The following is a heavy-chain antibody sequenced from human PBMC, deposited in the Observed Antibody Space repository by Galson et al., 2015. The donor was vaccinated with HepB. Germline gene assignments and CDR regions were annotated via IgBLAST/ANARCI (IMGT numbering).Heavy chain of an antibody. CDR3: AGLEQQLVRYHQNYFQH. D-gene: IGHD6-13*01. Sequence: SLRLSCAASGFTFSSYSMNWVRQAPGKGLEWISYISGSSGTIYYADSVKGRFTISRSNAKNSLYLQMNSLRDDDTAVYYCAGLEQQLVRYHQNYFQHWGQGTLVTVSS. CDR2: ISGSSGTI. CDR1: GFTFSSYS. J-gene: IGHJ1*01. V-gene: IGHV3-48*02.